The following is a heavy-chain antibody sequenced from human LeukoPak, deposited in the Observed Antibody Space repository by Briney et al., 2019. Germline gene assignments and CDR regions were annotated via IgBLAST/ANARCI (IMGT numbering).Heavy chain of an antibody. Sequence: GASVKVSCKASGYTFPNCGLSWVRQAPGLGLEWMGWISGYNGDTNYAQQIQGRVTMTTDTSTRTAHMELRSLTSDDTAVYYCARYEVITGPYYRGMDVWGQGTTVTVS. D-gene: IGHD3-22*01. CDR2: ISGYNGDT. V-gene: IGHV1-18*01. J-gene: IGHJ6*02. CDR3: ARYEVITGPYYRGMDV. CDR1: GYTFPNCG.